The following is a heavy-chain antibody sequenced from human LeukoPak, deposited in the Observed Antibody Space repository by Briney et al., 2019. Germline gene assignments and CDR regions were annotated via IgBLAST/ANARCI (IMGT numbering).Heavy chain of an antibody. CDR1: GFTFRSYA. CDR3: AREGRSRWFGEGYFDY. V-gene: IGHV3-30-3*01. CDR2: LSYDGSNK. J-gene: IGHJ4*02. Sequence: GRSLRLSCAVSGFTFRSYAMHGVRQAPGKGREGVGVLSYDGSNKYYADFGKGRFTISRDNSKNTLYLQMNSLGAEDTAVYYCAREGRSRWFGEGYFDYWGQGTLVTVAS. D-gene: IGHD3-10*01.